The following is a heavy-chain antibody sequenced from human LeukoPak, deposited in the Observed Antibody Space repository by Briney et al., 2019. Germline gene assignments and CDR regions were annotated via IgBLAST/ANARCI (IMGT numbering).Heavy chain of an antibody. D-gene: IGHD6-13*01. CDR1: GGSISSSNW. CDR3: ARTMYSSSWYPFDY. CDR2: IYHSGST. J-gene: IGHJ4*02. V-gene: IGHV4-4*02. Sequence: PSETLSLTCAVSGGSISSSNWWSWVRQPPGKGLEWIGEIYHSGSTNYNPSLKSRVTISVDTSKNQFSLKLSSVTAADTAVYYCARTMYSSSWYPFDYWGQGTLVTVSS.